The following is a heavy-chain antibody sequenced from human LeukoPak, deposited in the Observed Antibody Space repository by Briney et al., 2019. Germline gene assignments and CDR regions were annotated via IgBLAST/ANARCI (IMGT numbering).Heavy chain of an antibody. CDR3: ARDKNTRDGYNFFDD. D-gene: IGHD5-24*01. CDR1: GFTFSSYG. V-gene: IGHV3-33*01. Sequence: GGSLRLSCAASGFTFSSYGMHWVRQAPGKGLEWVALIWYDGSSKYYTDSVKGRFTISRDNSNDTLYLQMNSLRAEDTAVYYCARDKNTRDGYNFFDDWGQGTLVTVSS. CDR2: IWYDGSSK. J-gene: IGHJ4*02.